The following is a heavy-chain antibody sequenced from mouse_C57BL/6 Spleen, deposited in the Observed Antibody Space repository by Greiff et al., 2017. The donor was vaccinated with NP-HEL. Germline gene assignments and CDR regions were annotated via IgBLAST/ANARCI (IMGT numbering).Heavy chain of an antibody. V-gene: IGHV1-55*01. CDR1: GYTFTSYW. CDR3: ARRDGSSYWYFDV. J-gene: IGHJ1*03. CDR2: IYPGSGST. D-gene: IGHD1-1*01. Sequence: VQLQQPGAELVKPGASVKMSCKASGYTFTSYWITWVKQRPGQGLEWIGDIYPGSGSTNYNEKLKSKATLTVDTSSSTAYMQLSSLTSEDSAVYYCARRDGSSYWYFDVWGTGTTVTVSS.